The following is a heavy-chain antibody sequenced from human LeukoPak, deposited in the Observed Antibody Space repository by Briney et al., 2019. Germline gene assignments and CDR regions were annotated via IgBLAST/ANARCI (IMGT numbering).Heavy chain of an antibody. D-gene: IGHD1-26*01. CDR3: ATLWRLGASTGEAFGI. CDR1: SGSITSYY. J-gene: IGHJ3*02. Sequence: SETLSLTCSVSSGSITSYYWSWLRQPPGKGLEWIGYIYYSGSTNYNPSVKSRVTMSVDTSKNQFSLKLNSVTAADTAVYYCATLWRLGASTGEAFGIWGQGTMVTVSS. CDR2: IYYSGST. V-gene: IGHV4-59*01.